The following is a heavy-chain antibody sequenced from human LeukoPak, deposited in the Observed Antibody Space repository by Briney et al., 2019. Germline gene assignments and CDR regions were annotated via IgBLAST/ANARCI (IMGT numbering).Heavy chain of an antibody. J-gene: IGHJ6*02. D-gene: IGHD3-3*01. CDR1: GFTFSDYY. V-gene: IGHV3-11*01. CDR3: ARAGYYDFWSRAENYYGMDV. CDR2: ISSSGSTI. Sequence: GGSLRLSCAASGFTFSDYYMSWIRQAPGKGLEWVSYISSSGSTIYYADSVKGRFTISRDNAKNSLYLQMNSLRAEDTAVYYCARAGYYDFWSRAENYYGMDVWGQGTTVTVSS.